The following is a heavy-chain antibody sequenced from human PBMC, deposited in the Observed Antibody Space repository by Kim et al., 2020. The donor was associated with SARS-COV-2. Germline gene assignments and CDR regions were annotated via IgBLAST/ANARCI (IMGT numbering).Heavy chain of an antibody. V-gene: IGHV3-21*01. J-gene: IGHJ4*02. CDR2: ISITSTYI. Sequence: GGSLRLSCAASGFAFNTYSLNWVRQAPGKGLEWVSGISITSTYIYYADSVKCRFTVSRDNARKSVFLEMSGLRVDDTAVYYCATGGMGGANYFDTSGPFYFDFWGQGALVTVSA. CDR1: GFAFNTYS. CDR3: ATGGMGGANYFDTSGPFYFDF. D-gene: IGHD3-22*01.